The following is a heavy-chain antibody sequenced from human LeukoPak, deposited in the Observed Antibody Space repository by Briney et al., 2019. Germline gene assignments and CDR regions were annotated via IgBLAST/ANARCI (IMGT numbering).Heavy chain of an antibody. J-gene: IGHJ4*02. CDR2: ISGSGGST. V-gene: IGHV3-23*01. CDR1: GFTFSSYG. D-gene: IGHD4-11*01. Sequence: GGTLRLSCAASGFTFSSYGMSWVRQAPGKGLEWVSAISGSGGSTYYADSVKGRFTISRDNSKNTLYLQMNSLRAEDTALYYCAKYSNRHFDYWGQGTLVTVSS. CDR3: AKYSNRHFDY.